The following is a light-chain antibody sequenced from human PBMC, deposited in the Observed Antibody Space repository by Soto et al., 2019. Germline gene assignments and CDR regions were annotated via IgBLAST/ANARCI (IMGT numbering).Light chain of an antibody. Sequence: QPVPTKSPSASASLGASGKRTCTLSRGNRSYAIAWHQQQPEKGPRYLMKLDSDGSHTKGDAIPDRFSGSSSGAERYLTISSLQSEDEADYYCQTWGTGIHVVCGGGTKLTVL. J-gene: IGLJ2*01. CDR1: RGNRSYA. V-gene: IGLV4-69*01. CDR3: QTWGTGIHVV. CDR2: LDSDGSH.